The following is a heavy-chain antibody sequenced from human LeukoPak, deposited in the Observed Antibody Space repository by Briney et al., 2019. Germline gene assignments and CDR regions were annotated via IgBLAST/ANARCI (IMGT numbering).Heavy chain of an antibody. CDR1: GFTFSSYA. J-gene: IGHJ4*02. Sequence: GGSLRLSCAASGFTFSSYAMHWVRQAPGKGLEWVALISYDGSNKYYADSVKGRFTISRDNSKNTLYLQMNSLRAEDTAVYHCVRGDRRDFWGQGTLVTVSS. CDR2: ISYDGSNK. CDR3: VRGDRRDF. D-gene: IGHD3-16*01. V-gene: IGHV3-30*04.